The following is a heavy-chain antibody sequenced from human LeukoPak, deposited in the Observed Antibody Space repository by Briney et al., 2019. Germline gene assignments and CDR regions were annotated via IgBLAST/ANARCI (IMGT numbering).Heavy chain of an antibody. CDR3: RGGDFTDAFDI. CDR2: ISSSSSYI. D-gene: IGHD2-21*02. V-gene: IGHV3-21*01. J-gene: IGHJ3*02. CDR1: GFTFSSYS. Sequence: GGSLRLSCAASGFTFSSYSMNWVRQAPGKGLEWVSSISSSSSYIYYADSVKGRFTISRDNAKNSLYLQMNSLRAEDTAVYYCRGGDFTDAFDIWAKGQWSPSLQ.